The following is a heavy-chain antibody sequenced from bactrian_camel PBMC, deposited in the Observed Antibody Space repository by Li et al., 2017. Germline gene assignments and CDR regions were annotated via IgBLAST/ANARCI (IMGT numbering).Heavy chain of an antibody. V-gene: IGHV3S53*01. Sequence: QVQLVESGGGTAQTGGSLRLSCVASGDTKNYCMAWFRQAPGKEREGVAVLDNVGSTNYADSVKGRFTISRDNAKYTMYLQMNALKPEDTATYYCAAVDYPRDCYSGSWTLLQSDYWGQGTQVTVSS. CDR1: GDTKNYC. CDR3: AAVDYPRDCYSGSWTLLQSDY. J-gene: IGHJ4*01. CDR2: LDNVGST. D-gene: IGHD3*01.